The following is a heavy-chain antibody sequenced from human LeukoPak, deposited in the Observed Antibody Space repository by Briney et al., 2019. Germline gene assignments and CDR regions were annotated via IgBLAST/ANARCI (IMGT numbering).Heavy chain of an antibody. CDR2: IYPGDSDT. J-gene: IGHJ6*02. CDR1: GYSFTSYW. D-gene: IGHD1-20*01. V-gene: IGHV5-51*01. Sequence: GESLKISCKGSGYSFTSYWNGWVRQMPGKGLEWMGIIYPGDSDTRYSPSFQGQVTISADKSISTAYLQWSSLKASDTAMYYCARRYNWNYYGMDVWGQGTTVTVSS. CDR3: ARRYNWNYYGMDV.